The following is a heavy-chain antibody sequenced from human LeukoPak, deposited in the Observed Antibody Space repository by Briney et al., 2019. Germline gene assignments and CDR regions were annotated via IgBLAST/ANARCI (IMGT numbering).Heavy chain of an antibody. J-gene: IGHJ4*02. CDR3: VREVRRAYYFDY. CDR2: ISSSSGYI. V-gene: IGHV3-21*01. CDR1: RFTFSRYT. Sequence: PGGSLRLSCAASRFTFSRYTMNWVRQAPGKGLEWVSSISSSSGYIYYADSVKGRFTISRDNSKNTLYLQMDSLRVEDTAVYYCVREVRRAYYFDYWGQGTPVTVSS. D-gene: IGHD1-1*01.